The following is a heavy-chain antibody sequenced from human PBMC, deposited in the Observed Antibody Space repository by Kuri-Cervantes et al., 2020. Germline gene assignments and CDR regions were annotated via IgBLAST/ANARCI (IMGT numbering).Heavy chain of an antibody. D-gene: IGHD5-24*01. V-gene: IGHV1-2*02. Sequence: ASVKVSCKASGYTFTSYGISWVRQAPGQGLEWMGWINPNSGGTNYAQKFQGRVTMTRDTSISTAYMELSRLRSDDTAVYYCARVAEMATIRYFDYWGQGTLVTVSS. CDR1: GYTFTSYG. CDR3: ARVAEMATIRYFDY. CDR2: INPNSGGT. J-gene: IGHJ4*02.